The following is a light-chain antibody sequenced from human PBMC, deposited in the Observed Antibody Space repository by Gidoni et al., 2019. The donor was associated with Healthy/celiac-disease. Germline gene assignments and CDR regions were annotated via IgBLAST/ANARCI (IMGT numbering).Light chain of an antibody. Sequence: SYVLPQPPSVSVAPGQTARITCGGNNIGSKSVHWYQQKPGQAPVLVVYDDSGRPSGIPERFSGSNSGNTATLTISRVEAGDEADYYCQVWDSSSDHVVFGGGTKLTVL. CDR2: DDS. CDR3: QVWDSSSDHVV. J-gene: IGLJ2*01. CDR1: NIGSKS. V-gene: IGLV3-21*02.